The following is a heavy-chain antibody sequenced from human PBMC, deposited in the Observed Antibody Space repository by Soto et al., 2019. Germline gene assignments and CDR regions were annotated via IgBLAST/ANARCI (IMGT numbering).Heavy chain of an antibody. CDR2: ISGSGGST. CDR3: AKDRVKRITMVRGVGYYYYGMDV. J-gene: IGHJ6*02. V-gene: IGHV3-23*01. CDR1: GFTVSSYA. Sequence: GGSLRLSCAASGFTVSSYAMSWVRQAPGKGLEWVSAISGSGGSTYNADSVKGRFTISRDNSKNMLYLQMNSLRAEDTAVYYCAKDRVKRITMVRGVGYYYYGMDVWGQGTTVTVSS. D-gene: IGHD3-10*01.